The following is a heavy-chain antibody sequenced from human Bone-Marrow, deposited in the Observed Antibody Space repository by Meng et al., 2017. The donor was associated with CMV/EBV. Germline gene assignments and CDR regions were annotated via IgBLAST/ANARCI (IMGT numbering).Heavy chain of an antibody. CDR2: IYPGDSDT. CDR1: GYSFTSYW. Sequence: GESLKISCKGSGYSFTSYWIGWVRQMPGKGLEWMGIIYPGDSDTRYSPSFQGQVTISADKSISTAYLQWSSLKASDTAMYYCARLDGNYVWGSYRYPYYFDYWGQGTLVTV. D-gene: IGHD3-16*02. V-gene: IGHV5-51*01. CDR3: ARLDGNYVWGSYRYPYYFDY. J-gene: IGHJ4*02.